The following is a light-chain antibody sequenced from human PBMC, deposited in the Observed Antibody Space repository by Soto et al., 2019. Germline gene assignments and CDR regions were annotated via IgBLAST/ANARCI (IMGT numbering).Light chain of an antibody. Sequence: DIQMTQSPSSLSASVGDRVTITCRASQSISSYLNWYQQRPGKAPALLIYAASSLQSGVPSTFSGSGSGTDFTLTISSLQPEDSATYYCQQTYSAPFTFGPGTKVDIK. V-gene: IGKV1-39*01. CDR3: QQTYSAPFT. CDR2: AAS. J-gene: IGKJ3*01. CDR1: QSISSY.